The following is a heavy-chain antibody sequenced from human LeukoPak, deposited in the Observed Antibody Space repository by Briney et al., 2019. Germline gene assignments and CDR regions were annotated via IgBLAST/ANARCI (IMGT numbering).Heavy chain of an antibody. CDR3: AIMWYFDL. Sequence: GGSLRLSCAASGFTFSIYAMHWVRQAPGKGLEWVAVISYDGGDTYYADSVKGRFTISRDNSKNTLYLQMNSLRAEDTAVYHCAIMWYFDLWGRGTLVTVSS. J-gene: IGHJ2*01. V-gene: IGHV3-30*04. CDR2: ISYDGGDT. CDR1: GFTFSIYA. D-gene: IGHD2-8*01.